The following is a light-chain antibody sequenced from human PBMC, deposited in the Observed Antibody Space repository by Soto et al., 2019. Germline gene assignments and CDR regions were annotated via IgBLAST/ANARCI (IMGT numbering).Light chain of an antibody. V-gene: IGKV3-15*01. CDR2: ETS. Sequence: EIVMTQSPATLSVSPGERATLSCRASQSVSSNLAWYQQKPGQAPRLLMHETSTRAAGVSARFSGSGSGTEFTLTISSLQSEDFAVYYCQQYNNWPPITFGQGTRLEIK. CDR3: QQYNNWPPIT. J-gene: IGKJ5*01. CDR1: QSVSSN.